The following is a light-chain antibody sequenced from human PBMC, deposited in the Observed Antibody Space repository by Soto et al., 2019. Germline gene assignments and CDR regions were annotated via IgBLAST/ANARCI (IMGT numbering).Light chain of an antibody. CDR1: TSVFGGYNR. CDR3: CSYAGSDTFVV. CDR2: EGS. V-gene: IGLV2-23*03. Sequence: QSALTQPASVSGSPGQSITISCTGTTSVFGGYNRVSWYQQHPNKAPKLMIYEGSKRPSGVSNRFSGSKSGNTASLTISGLQAEDEADYYCCSYAGSDTFVVFGGGTKLTVL. J-gene: IGLJ2*01.